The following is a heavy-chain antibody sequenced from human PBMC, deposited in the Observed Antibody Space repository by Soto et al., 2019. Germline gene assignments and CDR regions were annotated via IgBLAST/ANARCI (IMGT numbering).Heavy chain of an antibody. D-gene: IGHD4-17*01. CDR1: GGSISSYY. Sequence: QVQLQESGPGLVKPSETLSLTCTVSGGSISSYYWSWIRQPPGKGLEWIGYIYYSGSTNYNPSLKSRVTISVDTSKNQFSLKLSSVTAADTAVYYCARGVGDYGDYFIGSWGQGTLVTVSS. CDR3: ARGVGDYGDYFIGS. CDR2: IYYSGST. J-gene: IGHJ4*02. V-gene: IGHV4-59*01.